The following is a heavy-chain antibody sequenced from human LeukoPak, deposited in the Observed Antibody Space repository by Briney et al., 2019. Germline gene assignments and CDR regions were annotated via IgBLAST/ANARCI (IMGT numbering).Heavy chain of an antibody. J-gene: IGHJ4*02. CDR2: ISGSSGSA. CDR3: AKDAIGYLNYFDY. D-gene: IGHD5-12*01. CDR1: RFAFNIYA. V-gene: IGHV3-23*01. Sequence: GGSLRLSCAASRFAFNIYAMSWVRQAPGKGLEWVSGISGSSGSAYYASSVRGRFTISRDNSKNTLYLHMNSLRAEDTAIYYCAKDAIGYLNYFDYWGQGTLVTVSS.